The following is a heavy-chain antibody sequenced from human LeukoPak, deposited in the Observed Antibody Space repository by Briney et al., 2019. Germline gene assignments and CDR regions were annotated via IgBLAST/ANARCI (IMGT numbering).Heavy chain of an antibody. CDR3: ARQVVADFDY. J-gene: IGHJ4*02. CDR2: FSDSGGTT. D-gene: IGHD2-15*01. CDR1: GFTFSSYA. V-gene: IGHV3-23*01. Sequence: GGSLRLSCAASGFTFSSYAMSWVRQAPGKGLEWVSTFSDSGGTTYYADSVKGRFTISRDNSKNTLYLQMNSLRAEDTAVYYCARQVVADFDYWGXGTLVTVSS.